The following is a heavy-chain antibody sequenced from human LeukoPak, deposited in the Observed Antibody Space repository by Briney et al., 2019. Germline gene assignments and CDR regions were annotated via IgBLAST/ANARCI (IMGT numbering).Heavy chain of an antibody. D-gene: IGHD3-22*01. CDR3: AGYYYDSSASLDY. V-gene: IGHV4-59*01. CDR1: GGSISSYY. CDR2: IYYSGST. Sequence: SETLSLTCTVSGGSISSYYWSWIRQPPGKGLEWIGYIYYSGSTNYNPSLKSRVTISVDTSKNQFSLKLSSVTAADTAVYYRAGYYYDSSASLDYWGQGTLVTVSS. J-gene: IGHJ4*02.